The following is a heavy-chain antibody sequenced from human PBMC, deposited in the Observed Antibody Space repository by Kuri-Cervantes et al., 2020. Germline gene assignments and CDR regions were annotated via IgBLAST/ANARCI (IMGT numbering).Heavy chain of an antibody. CDR3: AREGVVYWYFDL. CDR2: ISSSSSYI. V-gene: IGHV3-21*01. J-gene: IGHJ2*01. CDR1: GFTFSSYS. Sequence: GESLKISCAASGFTFSSYSMNWVRQAPGKGLEWVSSISSSSSYIYYADSVKGRFTISRDNAKNSLYLQMNSLRAEDTAVYYCAREGVVYWYFDLWGRGTLVTVSS. D-gene: IGHD2-15*01.